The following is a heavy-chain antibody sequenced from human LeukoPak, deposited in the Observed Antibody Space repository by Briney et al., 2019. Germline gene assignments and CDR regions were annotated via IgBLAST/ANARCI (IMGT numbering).Heavy chain of an antibody. CDR2: IRYDGSNK. Sequence: GGSLRLSCAASGFTFSSYSMNWVRQAPGKGLEWMAFIRYDGSNKYYADSVKGRFTISRDNSKNTLYLQMNSLRAEDTAVYYCAKDSPWMGQLGDTGFDYWGQGTLVTVSS. CDR1: GFTFSSYS. CDR3: AKDSPWMGQLGDTGFDY. D-gene: IGHD6-6*01. V-gene: IGHV3-30*02. J-gene: IGHJ4*02.